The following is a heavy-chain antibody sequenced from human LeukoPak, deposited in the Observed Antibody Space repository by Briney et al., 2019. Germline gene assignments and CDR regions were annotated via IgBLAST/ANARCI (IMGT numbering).Heavy chain of an antibody. J-gene: IGHJ4*02. CDR3: AKRIGSCNSISCLYFDH. D-gene: IGHD2-2*01. V-gene: IGHV3-23*01. Sequence: GGSLRLSCAASGFTFNNYAMSWVRQAPGKGLEWVSTISGSATGTYYGDSVKGRFTISRDNSKNTLYLQMNSLRAEDTAVYYCAKRIGSCNSISCLYFDHWGQGALVTVSS. CDR1: GFTFNNYA. CDR2: ISGSATGT.